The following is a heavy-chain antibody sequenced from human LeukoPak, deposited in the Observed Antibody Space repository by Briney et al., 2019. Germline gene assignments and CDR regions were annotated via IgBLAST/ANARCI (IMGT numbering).Heavy chain of an antibody. V-gene: IGHV3-48*04. D-gene: IGHD6-6*01. Sequence: GGSLRLSCAASGFTFSTYSMNWVRQAPGKGLEWVSYISSSSSTIYYADSVKGRFTISRDNAKNSLYLQINSLRAEDTAVYYCARSSYSSSSSVWGQGTMVTVSS. J-gene: IGHJ3*01. CDR2: ISSSSSTI. CDR1: GFTFSTYS. CDR3: ARSSYSSSSSV.